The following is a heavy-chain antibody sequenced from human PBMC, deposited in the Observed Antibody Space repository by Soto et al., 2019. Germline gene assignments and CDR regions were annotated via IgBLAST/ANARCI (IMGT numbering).Heavy chain of an antibody. CDR2: IYYSGST. CDR1: GGSISSSSYY. Sequence: QLQLQESGPGLVKPSETLSLTCTVSGGSISSSSYYWGWIRQPPGKGLEWIGSIYYSGSTYYNPSLKSRVTISVDTSKNQFSLKLSSVTAADTAVYYCASPLSSGWYVVDYWGQGTLVTVSS. J-gene: IGHJ4*02. D-gene: IGHD6-19*01. CDR3: ASPLSSGWYVVDY. V-gene: IGHV4-39*01.